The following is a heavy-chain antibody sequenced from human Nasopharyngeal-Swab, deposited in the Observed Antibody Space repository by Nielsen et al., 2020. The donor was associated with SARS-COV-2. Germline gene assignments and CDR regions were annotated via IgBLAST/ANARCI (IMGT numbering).Heavy chain of an antibody. D-gene: IGHD6-25*01. J-gene: IGHJ6*02. CDR3: VKEQRRAYYYYGMDV. V-gene: IGHV3-64D*06. CDR1: GFTFSSYA. CDR2: ISSNGGST. Sequence: GESLKISCSASGFTFSSYAMHWVRQAPGKGLEYVSAISSNGGSTYYADSVKGRFTISRDNSKNTLYLQMSSLRAEDTAVYYCVKEQRRAYYYYGMDVWGQGTTVTVSS.